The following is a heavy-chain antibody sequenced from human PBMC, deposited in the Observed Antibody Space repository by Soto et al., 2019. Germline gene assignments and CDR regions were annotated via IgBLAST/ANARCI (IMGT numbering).Heavy chain of an antibody. CDR2: ISGGGGST. V-gene: IGHV3-23*01. CDR1: GFTFSSYA. CDR3: AKDRTPIAGWYDFDY. J-gene: IGHJ4*02. Sequence: GGSLRLSCAASGFTFSSYAMSWVRQAPGKGLEWVSAISGGGGSTYYADSVKGRFTISRDNSKNTLYLQMNSLRAEDTAVYYCAKDRTPIAGWYDFDYWGQGTLVTVSS. D-gene: IGHD6-19*01.